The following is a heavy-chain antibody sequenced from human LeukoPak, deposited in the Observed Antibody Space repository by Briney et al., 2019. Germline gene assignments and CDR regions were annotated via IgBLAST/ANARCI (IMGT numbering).Heavy chain of an antibody. V-gene: IGHV4-34*01. D-gene: IGHD3-22*01. CDR2: INHSGST. Sequence: SETLSLTCAVYGGSFSGYYWSWIRQPPGKGLEWIGEINHSGSTNYNPSLKSRVTISVDTSKNQFSLKLSSVTAADTAVYYCARGRTYYYDSSGSRGCFDYWGKGTLVTVSS. CDR3: ARGRTYYYDSSGSRGCFDY. J-gene: IGHJ4*02. CDR1: GGSFSGYY.